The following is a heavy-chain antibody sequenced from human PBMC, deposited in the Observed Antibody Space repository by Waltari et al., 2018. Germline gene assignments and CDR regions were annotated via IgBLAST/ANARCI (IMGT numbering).Heavy chain of an antibody. CDR2: IYYSGST. CDR1: GGSLSRYY. Sequence: QLQLQESGPGLVKPSETLSLTCTVSGGSLSRYYWSWIRQPPGKGLEWIGYIYYSGSTNYNPSLKSRVTISVDTSKNQFSLKLSSVTAADTAVYYCAGLLDIVAPWHFQHWGQGTLVTVSS. V-gene: IGHV4-59*01. D-gene: IGHD5-12*01. J-gene: IGHJ1*01. CDR3: AGLLDIVAPWHFQH.